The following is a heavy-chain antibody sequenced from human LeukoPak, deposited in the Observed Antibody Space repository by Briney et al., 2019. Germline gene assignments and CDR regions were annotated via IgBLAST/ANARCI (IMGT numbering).Heavy chain of an antibody. CDR1: GYTFTGYY. CDR2: INPNSGGT. CDR3: AINKAGKSLDY. V-gene: IGHV1-2*02. Sequence: GASVKVSCKAPGYTFTGYYMHWVRQAPGQGLEWMGWINPNSGGTSYAQKFQGRVTMTRDTSISTAYMELSRLTFDDTAVYYCAINKAGKSLDYWGQGTLVTVSS. J-gene: IGHJ4*02. D-gene: IGHD6-25*01.